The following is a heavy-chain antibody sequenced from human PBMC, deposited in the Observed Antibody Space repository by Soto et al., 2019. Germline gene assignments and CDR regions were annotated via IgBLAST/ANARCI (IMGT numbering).Heavy chain of an antibody. CDR3: ARGGAPAAMSY. V-gene: IGHV3-74*01. CDR1: GFTFSSFW. J-gene: IGHJ4*02. CDR2: INSDGSNT. Sequence: EVQLVESGGGLVQPGGSLRLSCAASGFTFSSFWMHWVRQAPGEGLVWVSRINSDGSNTNYADSVKGRFTISRDNAKNMLYLQMNSLGAEDTAVYYCARGGAPAAMSYWGQGTLVTVSS. D-gene: IGHD2-2*01.